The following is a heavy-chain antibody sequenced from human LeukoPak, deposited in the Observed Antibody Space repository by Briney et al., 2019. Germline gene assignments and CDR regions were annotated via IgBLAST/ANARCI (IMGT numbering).Heavy chain of an antibody. V-gene: IGHV1-18*01. J-gene: IGHJ4*02. CDR3: ALGRYSYGYHQFDY. Sequence: VASVKVSCKASGYTFTSYGISWVRQAPGQGLEWMGWISAYNGNTNYAQKLQSRVTMTTDTSTSTAYMELRSLRSDATAVYYCALGRYSYGYHQFDYWGQGTLVTVSS. CDR1: GYTFTSYG. CDR2: ISAYNGNT. D-gene: IGHD5-18*01.